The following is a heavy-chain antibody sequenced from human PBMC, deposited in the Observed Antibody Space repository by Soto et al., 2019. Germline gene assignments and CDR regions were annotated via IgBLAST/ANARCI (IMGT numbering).Heavy chain of an antibody. J-gene: IGHJ6*02. CDR2: IIPILGIA. Sequence: QVQLVQSGAEVKKPGSSVKVSCKASGGTFSSYTISWVRQAPGQGLEWMGRIIPILGIANYAQKFQGRVTITADKSTSTAYMERSSLRSEDTAVYYCARDRVVPAAMRIYYYYGMDVWGQGTTVAVSS. D-gene: IGHD2-2*01. V-gene: IGHV1-69*08. CDR3: ARDRVVPAAMRIYYYYGMDV. CDR1: GGTFSSYT.